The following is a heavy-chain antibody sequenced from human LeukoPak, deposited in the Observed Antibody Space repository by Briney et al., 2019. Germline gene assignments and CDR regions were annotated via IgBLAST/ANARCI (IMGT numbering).Heavy chain of an antibody. CDR1: GGSITSYY. Sequence: PSETLSLTCTVSGGSITSYYWSWIRQPAGKGLEWLGRIHTSGSTTYNPSLKSRVTMSVDTSKNQFSLKLNSVTAADTAVYYCARADWDTAMIDYWGQGTLVTVSS. CDR2: IHTSGST. V-gene: IGHV4-4*07. J-gene: IGHJ4*02. CDR3: ARADWDTAMIDY. D-gene: IGHD5-18*01.